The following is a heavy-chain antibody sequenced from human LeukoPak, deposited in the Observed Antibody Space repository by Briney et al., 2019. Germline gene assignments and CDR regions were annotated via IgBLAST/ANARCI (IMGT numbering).Heavy chain of an antibody. J-gene: IGHJ1*01. Sequence: GGSLRLSCAASGFTFSSYWMSWVRQAPGKGLEWVANIKQDGSERYYVDSVKGRFTISRDNVKNSLYLQMNSLRAEDTAVYYCARLPYDYGDCKHFQNWGQGTLVIVSS. CDR3: ARLPYDYGDCKHFQN. V-gene: IGHV3-7*01. CDR2: IKQDGSER. CDR1: GFTFSSYW. D-gene: IGHD4-17*01.